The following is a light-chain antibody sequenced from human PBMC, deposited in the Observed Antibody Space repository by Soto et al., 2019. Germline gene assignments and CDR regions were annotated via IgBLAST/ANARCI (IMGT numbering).Light chain of an antibody. CDR3: CSYAGSYTWV. J-gene: IGLJ3*02. CDR2: EGS. V-gene: IGLV2-23*01. Sequence: QSVLTQPASVSGSPGQSITISCTGTSSDVGSYNLVSWYQQYPGKAPKLIIYEGSKRPSGVSNRFSGSKSGNTASLTISGLQAEDEADYYCCSYAGSYTWVFGGGTKLTVL. CDR1: SSDVGSYNL.